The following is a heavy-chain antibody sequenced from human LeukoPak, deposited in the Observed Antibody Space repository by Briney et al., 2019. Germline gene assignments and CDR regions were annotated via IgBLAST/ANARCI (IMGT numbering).Heavy chain of an antibody. CDR1: GFTFSDYY. D-gene: IGHD6-13*01. V-gene: IGHV3-11*06. J-gene: IGHJ4*02. CDR3: ARARIAAPLLDY. Sequence: PGGSLRLSCAASGFTFSDYYMTWIRQAPGKGLEWVSYISGSGSDTNYADSVKGRFTISRDNAKNSLYLQMNSLRVEDTASYFCARARIAAPLLDYWGQGTLVTVSS. CDR2: ISGSGSDT.